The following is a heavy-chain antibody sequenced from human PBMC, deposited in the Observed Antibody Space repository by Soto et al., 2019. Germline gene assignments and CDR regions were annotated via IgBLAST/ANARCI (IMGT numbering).Heavy chain of an antibody. V-gene: IGHV1-69*02. CDR1: GGTFSSYT. J-gene: IGHJ6*03. CDR3: ARGVGDYYYYMDV. CDR2: IIPILGIA. Sequence: SVKVSCKASGGTFSSYTISWVRQAPGQGLEWMGRIIPILGIANYAQKFQGRVTITADKSTSTAYMELSSLRSEDTAVCYCARGVGDYYYYMDVWGEGTTVTVSS.